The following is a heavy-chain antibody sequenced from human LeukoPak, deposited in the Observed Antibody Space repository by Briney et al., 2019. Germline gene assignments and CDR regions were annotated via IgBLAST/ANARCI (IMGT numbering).Heavy chain of an antibody. Sequence: SETLSLTCTVSGGSISSYYWSWIRQPPRKGLEWIGFIYYTGSTNYSPSLKSRVTISVDTSKNQFTLKLSSVTAADTAVYYCARAGYSSSWYLDYWGQGTLVTVSS. CDR3: ARAGYSSSWYLDY. D-gene: IGHD6-13*01. CDR2: IYYTGST. J-gene: IGHJ4*02. V-gene: IGHV4-59*01. CDR1: GGSISSYY.